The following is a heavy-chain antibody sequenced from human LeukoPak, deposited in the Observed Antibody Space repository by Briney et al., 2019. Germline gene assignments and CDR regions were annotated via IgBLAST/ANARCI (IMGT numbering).Heavy chain of an antibody. CDR1: GGSISSSSYY. D-gene: IGHD4-17*01. CDR3: ARDQGNTVTTPFDY. V-gene: IGHV4-39*07. CDR2: IYYSGST. Sequence: SETLSLTCTVSGGSISSSSYYWGWIRQPPGKGLEWIGSIYYSGSTYYNPSLKSRVTISVDTSKNQFSLKLSSVTAADTAVYYCARDQGNTVTTPFDYWGQGTLVTVSS. J-gene: IGHJ4*02.